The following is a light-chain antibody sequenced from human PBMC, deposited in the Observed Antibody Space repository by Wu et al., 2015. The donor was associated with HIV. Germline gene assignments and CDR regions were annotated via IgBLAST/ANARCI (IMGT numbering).Light chain of an antibody. CDR3: QRYDNIPIT. J-gene: IGKJ5*01. Sequence: DIQMTQSPSSLSASVGDRVTITCQASHDISPYLNWYQQKPGKAPKLLIYDVSNLATGVPSRFSGGGSRTHFTLTISSLQPEDIATYYCQRYDNIPITFGQGTRLEIK. CDR2: DVS. V-gene: IGKV1-33*01. CDR1: HDISPY.